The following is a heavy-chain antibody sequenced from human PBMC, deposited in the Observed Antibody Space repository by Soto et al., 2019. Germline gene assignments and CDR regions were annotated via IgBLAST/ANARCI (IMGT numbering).Heavy chain of an antibody. Sequence: QVQLVESGGGVVQPGRSLRLSCAASGFTFSTYGMHWVRQAPGKGLEWVAVISYDGINKYYADSVKGRFTISRDNSKNTLYVQMNSLRAEDTAVYYCAKSVYNWNDGFFDYWGQGTLVTVSS. V-gene: IGHV3-30*18. CDR3: AKSVYNWNDGFFDY. CDR2: ISYDGINK. CDR1: GFTFSTYG. D-gene: IGHD1-1*01. J-gene: IGHJ4*02.